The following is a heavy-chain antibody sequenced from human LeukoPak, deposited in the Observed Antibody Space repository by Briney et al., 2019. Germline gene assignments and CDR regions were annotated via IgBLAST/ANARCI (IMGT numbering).Heavy chain of an antibody. CDR1: GYSFTNYY. J-gene: IGHJ4*02. Sequence: ASARVSCKASGYSFTNYYMHWVRQAPGQGLEWMGMINPSGGSTTYAQKFQGRVTMTRDMSTSTVYMELSSLTSEDTAVYYCARTRGYYFDYWGQGTLVTVSS. V-gene: IGHV1-46*01. CDR3: ARTRGYYFDY. CDR2: INPSGGST.